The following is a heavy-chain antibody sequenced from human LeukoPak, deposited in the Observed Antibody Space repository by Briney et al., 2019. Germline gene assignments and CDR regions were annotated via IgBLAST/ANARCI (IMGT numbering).Heavy chain of an antibody. CDR1: GGSISSYY. D-gene: IGHD2-15*01. CDR2: IYYSGST. CDR3: ARRIANVDY. Sequence: SETLSLTCTVPGGSISSYYWSWIRQPPGKGLEWIGYIYYSGSTNYNPSLKSRVTISVDTSKNQFSLKLSSVTAADTAVYYCARRIANVDYWGQGTLVTVSS. V-gene: IGHV4-59*08. J-gene: IGHJ4*02.